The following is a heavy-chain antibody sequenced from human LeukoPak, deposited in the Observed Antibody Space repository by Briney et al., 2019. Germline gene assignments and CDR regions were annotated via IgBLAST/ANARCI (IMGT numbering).Heavy chain of an antibody. J-gene: IGHJ4*02. CDR1: GYTFTSYG. CDR2: INAGNGNT. V-gene: IGHV1-3*01. D-gene: IGHD3-3*01. CDR3: ASGGDFWSGSLFH. Sequence: AASVKVSCKASGYTFTSYGISWVRQAPGQRLEWMGWINAGNGNTKYSQKFQGRVTITRDTSASTAYMELSSLRSEDTAVYYCASGGDFWSGSLFHWGQGTLVTVSS.